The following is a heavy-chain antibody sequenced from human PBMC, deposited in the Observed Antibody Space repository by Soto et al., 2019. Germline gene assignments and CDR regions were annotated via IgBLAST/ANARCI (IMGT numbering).Heavy chain of an antibody. J-gene: IGHJ4*02. V-gene: IGHV1-8*01. Sequence: ASVKVSCKASGCAFSTYDINWVRQATGQGLEWMEWMNPKSGNTGCPQKFQGRVTMTRNTSIGTAYMELSSLGSEDTAVYYCARDSRYYGSGSYPKTDPYRDYWGQGTLVTVSS. CDR2: MNPKSGNT. CDR1: GCAFSTYD. D-gene: IGHD3-10*01. CDR3: ARDSRYYGSGSYPKTDPYRDY.